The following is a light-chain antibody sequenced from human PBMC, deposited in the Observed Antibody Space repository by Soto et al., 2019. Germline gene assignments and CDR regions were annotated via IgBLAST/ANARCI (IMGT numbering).Light chain of an antibody. Sequence: QTVVTQEPSFSVSPGGTVTLTCGLSSGSVSTSYYPSWYQQTPGQAPRTLIYGTNTRSSGVPDRFSGSILGNKAALTITGAQADEESDYYCVLYMGSGIPYVFGTGTKLTVL. CDR1: SGSVSTSYY. J-gene: IGLJ1*01. CDR3: VLYMGSGIPYV. V-gene: IGLV8-61*01. CDR2: GTN.